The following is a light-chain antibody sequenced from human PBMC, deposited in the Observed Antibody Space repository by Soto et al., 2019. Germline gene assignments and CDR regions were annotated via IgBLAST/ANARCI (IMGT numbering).Light chain of an antibody. J-gene: IGLJ1*01. Sequence: QSALTQPASVSGSPGQSITISCTGTSCDVGAYNSVSWYQQHPDKAPKLIIYSVSYRSSGVSDRFSGSKSDNTASLTISGLHTEDEADYYCSSSTSSSTYLFGTGTKVTVL. V-gene: IGLV2-14*03. CDR1: SCDVGAYNS. CDR3: SSSTSSSTYL. CDR2: SVS.